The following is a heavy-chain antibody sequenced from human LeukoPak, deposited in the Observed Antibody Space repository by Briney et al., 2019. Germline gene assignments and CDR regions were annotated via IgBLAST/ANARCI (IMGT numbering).Heavy chain of an antibody. V-gene: IGHV3-23*01. CDR2: ISGSGVST. J-gene: IGHJ4*02. CDR3: AKDERNWNYNLASQTYD. Sequence: GGSLRPSCAASGFRFSSYAMSWVRQAPGKGLEWVSAISGSGVSTYYADSVKGRFTVSRDNSKNTLYLQTSSLRAEDTAVYYCAKDERNWNYNLASQTYDWGQGTLVTVSS. CDR1: GFRFSSYA. D-gene: IGHD1-7*01.